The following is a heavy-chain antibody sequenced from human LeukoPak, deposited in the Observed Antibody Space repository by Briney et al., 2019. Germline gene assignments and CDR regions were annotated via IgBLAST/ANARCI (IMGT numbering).Heavy chain of an antibody. CDR2: IGSSSSTI. CDR1: GFIFSRYS. D-gene: IGHD6-19*01. Sequence: GGSPRLSCAASGFIFSRYSMNWARQAPGKGLEWVSYIGSSSSTIHYADSVKGRFTISRDNAKNSLYLQMNSLRGEDTAVYYCAREAVAGNYFDNWGQGTLVTVSS. CDR3: AREAVAGNYFDN. J-gene: IGHJ4*02. V-gene: IGHV3-48*01.